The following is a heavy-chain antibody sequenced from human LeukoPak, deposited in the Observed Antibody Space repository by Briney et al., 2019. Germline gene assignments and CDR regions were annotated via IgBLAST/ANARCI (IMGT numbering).Heavy chain of an antibody. V-gene: IGHV4-39*01. D-gene: IGHD5-12*01. CDR3: ARQPVRYSGYDKYSRDYFDY. J-gene: IGHJ4*02. Sequence: SETLSLTCTVSGGSISSSSYYWGWIRQPPGQGLEWIGSIYYSGSTYYNPSLKSRVTISVDTSKNQFSLKLSSVTAADTAVYYCARQPVRYSGYDKYSRDYFDYWGQGTLVTVSS. CDR2: IYYSGST. CDR1: GGSISSSSYY.